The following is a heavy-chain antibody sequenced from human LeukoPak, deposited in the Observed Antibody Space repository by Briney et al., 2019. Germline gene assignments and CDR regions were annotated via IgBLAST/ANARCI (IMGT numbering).Heavy chain of an antibody. CDR3: ARAPVSNDAFDI. CDR1: GGSISSGGYS. V-gene: IGHV4-30-2*01. D-gene: IGHD5/OR15-5a*01. CDR2: IYHSGST. Sequence: SETLSLTCAVSGGSISSGGYSWSWIRQPPGKGLEWIRYIYHSGSTYYNPSLKSRVTISVDRSKNQFSLKLSSVTAADTAVYYCARAPVSNDAFDIWGQGTMVTVSS. J-gene: IGHJ3*02.